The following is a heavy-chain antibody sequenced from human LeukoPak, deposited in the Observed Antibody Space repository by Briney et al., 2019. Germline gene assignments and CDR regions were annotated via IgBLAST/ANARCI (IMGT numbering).Heavy chain of an antibody. Sequence: NPSETLSLTCAVYGGSFSGYYWSWIRQPPGKGLEWIGEINHSGSTNYNPSLKSRVTISVDTSKNQFSLKLSSVTAADTAVYYCAREGGVHSSWYINYYYGMDVWGKGTTVTVSS. CDR1: GGSFSGYY. CDR3: AREGGVHSSWYINYYYGMDV. J-gene: IGHJ6*04. V-gene: IGHV4-34*01. D-gene: IGHD6-13*01. CDR2: INHSGST.